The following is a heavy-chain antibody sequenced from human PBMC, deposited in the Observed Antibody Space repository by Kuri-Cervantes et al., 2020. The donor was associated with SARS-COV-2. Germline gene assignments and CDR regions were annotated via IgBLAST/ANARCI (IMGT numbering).Heavy chain of an antibody. D-gene: IGHD3-10*01. V-gene: IGHV3-7*03. CDR3: AREDSGTNDAFDF. Sequence: GESLKISCAASGFSFSTNVMTWVRQAPGKGLEWVANIKQDGSEEYYVDSVKGRFTISRDNAKNSLYLQMNSLRAEDTAVYYCAREDSGTNDAFDFWGQGATVTVSS. J-gene: IGHJ3*01. CDR2: IKQDGSEE. CDR1: GFSFSTNV.